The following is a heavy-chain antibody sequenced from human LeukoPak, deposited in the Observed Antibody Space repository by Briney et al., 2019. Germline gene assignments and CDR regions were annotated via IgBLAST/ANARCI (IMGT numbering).Heavy chain of an antibody. Sequence: GGSLRLSCKVSEFRVGYNYMTWVRQAPGKGLEWISTFYSDSIIGYTDAVKGRFTLSTDNSKTTFYLQMNSLRVEDTAVYFCVRHRAEYCNGDNCYLDYWGQGTRVTVSS. V-gene: IGHV3-66*04. J-gene: IGHJ4*02. CDR1: EFRVGYNY. D-gene: IGHD2/OR15-2a*01. CDR3: VRHRAEYCNGDNCYLDY. CDR2: FYSDSII.